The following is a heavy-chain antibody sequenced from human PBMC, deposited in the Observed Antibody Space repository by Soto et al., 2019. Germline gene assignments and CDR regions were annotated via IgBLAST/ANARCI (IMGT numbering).Heavy chain of an antibody. Sequence: EVQLLESGGGLVQPGGSLRLSCAASGFTFSSYAMSWVRQAPGKGLEWVSAISGSGGSTYYADSVKGRFTISRDNSKNTLYLQMNSLRAEDTAVYYCAKGRDIVATVGGWFDTWGQGTLVTVSS. CDR1: GFTFSSYA. V-gene: IGHV3-23*01. J-gene: IGHJ5*02. D-gene: IGHD5-12*01. CDR2: ISGSGGST. CDR3: AKGRDIVATVGGWFDT.